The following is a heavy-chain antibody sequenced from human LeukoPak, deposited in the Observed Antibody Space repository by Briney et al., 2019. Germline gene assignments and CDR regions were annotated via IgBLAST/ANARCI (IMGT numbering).Heavy chain of an antibody. D-gene: IGHD3-10*01. CDR3: ASGRVITMVRGGLVY. CDR2: ISSSSSTI. V-gene: IGHV3-48*01. J-gene: IGHJ4*02. Sequence: PGGSLRLSCAASGFTFSSYSMNWVRQAPGKGLEWVSYISSSSSTIYYADSVKGRFTISRDNAKNSLYLQMNSLRAEDTAVYYCASGRVITMVRGGLVYWGQGTLVTVSS. CDR1: GFTFSSYS.